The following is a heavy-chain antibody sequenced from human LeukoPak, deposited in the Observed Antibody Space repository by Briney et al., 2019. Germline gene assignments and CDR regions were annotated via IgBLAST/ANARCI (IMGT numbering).Heavy chain of an antibody. J-gene: IGHJ4*02. CDR3: AKDSSRGGPLPDY. D-gene: IGHD2-2*01. V-gene: IGHV3-30*18. CDR2: ISHDGSNK. CDR1: GFTFSSYG. Sequence: GGSLRLSCAASGFTFSSYGMHWVRQAPGKGLEWVAIISHDGSNKYYADSVKGRFTISRDNSKNTLYLQMNSLRAEDTAVYYCAKDSSRGGPLPDYWGQGTLVTVSS.